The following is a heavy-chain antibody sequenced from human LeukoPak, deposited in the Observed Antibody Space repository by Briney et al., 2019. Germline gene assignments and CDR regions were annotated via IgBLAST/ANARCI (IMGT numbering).Heavy chain of an antibody. D-gene: IGHD3-10*01. CDR3: ARSIPLWKALRRDWFDP. CDR1: GYTFTSYY. V-gene: IGHV1-46*01. J-gene: IGHJ5*02. Sequence: ASVKVSCKASGYTFTSYYMQLGRQPPGQGPGWMGIINPSGGSTSYAQKFQGRVTITRNTAISTAYMELSSLRSEDTAIYYCARSIPLWKALRRDWFDPWGQGTQVIVSA. CDR2: INPSGGST.